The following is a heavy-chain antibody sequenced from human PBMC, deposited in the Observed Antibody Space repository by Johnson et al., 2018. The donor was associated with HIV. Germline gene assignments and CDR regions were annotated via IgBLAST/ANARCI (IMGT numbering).Heavy chain of an antibody. D-gene: IGHD2-15*01. CDR1: GFTFSSYW. CDR3: ARAGPYCSGGSCYSPDAFDI. CDR2: IRNKAKSYTT. J-gene: IGHJ3*02. Sequence: VQLVESGGGLVQPGGSLRLSCAASGFTFSSYWMSWVRQAPGKGLEWVGRIRNKAKSYTTEDAASVKGRFIISRDDSKNSRYLQVNSLRAEDTALYYCARAGPYCSGGSCYSPDAFDIWGQGTMVTVSS. V-gene: IGHV3-72*01.